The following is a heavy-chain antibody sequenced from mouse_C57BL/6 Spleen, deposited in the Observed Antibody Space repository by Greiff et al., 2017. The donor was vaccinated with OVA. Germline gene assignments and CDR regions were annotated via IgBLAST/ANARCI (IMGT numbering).Heavy chain of an antibody. J-gene: IGHJ2*01. V-gene: IGHV1-15*01. Sequence: VQLQHSGAELVRPGASVTLSCKASGYTFTDYEMHWVKQTPVHGLEWIGAIDPETGGTAYNQKFKGKAILTADKSSSTAYMELRSLTSEDSAVYYCTRWDYGSLYYFDYWGQGTTLTVSS. CDR1: GYTFTDYE. CDR3: TRWDYGSLYYFDY. D-gene: IGHD1-1*01. CDR2: IDPETGGT.